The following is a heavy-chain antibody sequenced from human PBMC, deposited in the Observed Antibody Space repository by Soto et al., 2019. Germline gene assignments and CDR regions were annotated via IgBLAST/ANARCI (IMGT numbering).Heavy chain of an antibody. Sequence: ASDTLSLTCAVSGGSISSGGYSWSWIRQPPGKGLEWIGYIYHSGSTYYNPSLKSRVTISVDRSKNQFSLKLSSVTAADTAVYYCARGGVDYYDSSGYYFSPYYFDYWGQGTLVTVSS. CDR1: GGSISSGGYS. CDR3: ARGGVDYYDSSGYYFSPYYFDY. D-gene: IGHD3-22*01. V-gene: IGHV4-30-2*01. CDR2: IYHSGST. J-gene: IGHJ4*02.